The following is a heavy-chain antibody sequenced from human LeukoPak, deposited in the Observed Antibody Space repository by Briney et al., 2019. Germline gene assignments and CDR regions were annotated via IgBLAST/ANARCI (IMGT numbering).Heavy chain of an antibody. CDR1: GGSISGYY. D-gene: IGHD6-19*01. CDR2: MHTSAST. CDR3: ARDDGSGWYHY. J-gene: IGHJ4*02. V-gene: IGHV4-4*07. Sequence: SETLSLTCTVPGGSISGYYWNWIRQPAGKGLEWIGRMHTSASTNYHPSLMSRITVSVDTSKNQFSLKLNSLTATDTAVYYCARDDGSGWYHYWGQGNLVTVSS.